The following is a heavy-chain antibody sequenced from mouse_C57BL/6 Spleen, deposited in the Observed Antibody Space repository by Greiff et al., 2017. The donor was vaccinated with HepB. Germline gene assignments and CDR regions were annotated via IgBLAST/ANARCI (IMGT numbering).Heavy chain of an antibody. V-gene: IGHV5-4*01. Sequence: DVKLVESGGGLVKPGGSLKLSCAASGFTFSSYAMSWVRQTPEKRLEWVATISDGGSYTYYPDNVKGRFTISRDNAKNNLYLQMSHLKSEDTAMYYCARDWVNRGYFDYWGQGTTLTVSS. D-gene: IGHD2-2*01. CDR1: GFTFSSYA. J-gene: IGHJ2*01. CDR2: ISDGGSYT. CDR3: ARDWVNRGYFDY.